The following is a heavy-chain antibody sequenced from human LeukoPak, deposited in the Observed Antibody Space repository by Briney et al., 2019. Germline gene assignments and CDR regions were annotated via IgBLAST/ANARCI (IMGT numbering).Heavy chain of an antibody. CDR1: GFTFSSYA. D-gene: IGHD6-19*01. Sequence: GGSLRLSCAASGFTFSSYAMRWVRQAPGKGLEWVAVISYDGSNKYYADSVKGRFTISRDNSKNTLYLQMNSLRAEDTAVYYCAKVGYGSGWPIDYWGQGTLVTVSS. CDR2: ISYDGSNK. J-gene: IGHJ4*02. V-gene: IGHV3-30-3*01. CDR3: AKVGYGSGWPIDY.